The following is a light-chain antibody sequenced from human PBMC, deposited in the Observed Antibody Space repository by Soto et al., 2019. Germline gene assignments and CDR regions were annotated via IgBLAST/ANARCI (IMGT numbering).Light chain of an antibody. CDR3: QQLNNYPLT. CDR1: QTISSH. CDR2: AAS. Sequence: DIQMTQSPSSLSASVGDRVIITCRASQTISSHLNWYQQKPGKAPNLLVYAASSLQSGVPSRFSGSGSGTEFTLTISSLQPEDFATYYCQQLNNYPLTFGGGTKVDIK. J-gene: IGKJ4*01. V-gene: IGKV1-17*01.